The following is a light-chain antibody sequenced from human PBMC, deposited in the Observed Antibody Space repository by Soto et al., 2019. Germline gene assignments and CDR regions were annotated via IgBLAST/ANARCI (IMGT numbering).Light chain of an antibody. CDR1: QTIYSW. CDR2: KAS. Sequence: IQMTQSTSTLSASVGDRVTITCRASQTIYSWLAWYQQRPGKPPNLLIYKASTLASGVPSRFSGSGSGTEFTLTINSLQPDDFATYYCQQYHIYSGTCGQGTKVDI. CDR3: QQYHIYSGT. J-gene: IGKJ1*01. V-gene: IGKV1-5*03.